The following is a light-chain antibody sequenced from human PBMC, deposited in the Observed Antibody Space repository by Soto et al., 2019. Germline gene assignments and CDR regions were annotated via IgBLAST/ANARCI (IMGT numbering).Light chain of an antibody. V-gene: IGKV1-39*01. J-gene: IGKJ1*01. CDR1: QSISSH. CDR3: QQSYGNPRT. CDR2: GAS. Sequence: DIPMTQSPSSLTASVGDRVTIACRASQSISSHLNWYQQEPGKVPKLLIYGASSLQGGVPSRFSGSGSGTDFTLNISSLQPEDFATYYCQQSYGNPRTFGPGTKVEFK.